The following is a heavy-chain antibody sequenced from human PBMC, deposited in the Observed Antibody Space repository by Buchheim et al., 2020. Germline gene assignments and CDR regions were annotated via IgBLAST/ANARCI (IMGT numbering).Heavy chain of an antibody. V-gene: IGHV3-74*01. CDR3: ATYDSIQGYSFDY. CDR2: INSDGSST. Sequence: EVQLVESGGGLVQPGGYLRLSCAASGFTFSSYWMHWVRQAPGKGLVWVSRINSDGSSTSYVDSVKGRFTISRDNDKNKLYLQMNSLRAEDTAVYYCATYDSIQGYSFDYWGQGTL. D-gene: IGHD3-22*01. J-gene: IGHJ4*02. CDR1: GFTFSSYW.